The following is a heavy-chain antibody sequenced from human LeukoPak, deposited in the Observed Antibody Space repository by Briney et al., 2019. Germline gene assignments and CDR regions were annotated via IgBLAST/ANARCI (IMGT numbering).Heavy chain of an antibody. J-gene: IGHJ5*02. CDR2: IYWNDDK. Sequence: SGPTLVKPTQTLTLTCTFSGFSLSTSGVGVGWIRQPPGKALEWLALIYWNDDKRYGPSLKSRLTITKDTSKNQVVLTMTKMDPVDTATYYCAHRPMGNWFDPWGQGTLVTVSS. V-gene: IGHV2-5*01. D-gene: IGHD1-26*01. CDR3: AHRPMGNWFDP. CDR1: GFSLSTSGVG.